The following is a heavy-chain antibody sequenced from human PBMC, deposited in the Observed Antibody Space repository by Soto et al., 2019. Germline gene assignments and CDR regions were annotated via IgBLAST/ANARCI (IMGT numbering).Heavy chain of an antibody. CDR1: GGTFSSYG. J-gene: IGHJ4*02. CDR3: ARGAIPFDCSGGSCGVDY. D-gene: IGHD2-15*01. CDR2: MNPNSGNT. V-gene: IGHV1-8*02. Sequence: GASVKVSCKASGGTFSSYGINWVRQAPGQGLEWMGWMNPNSGNTGYAQKFQGRVTMTRNTSISTAYMELSSLRSEDTAVYYCARGAIPFDCSGGSCGVDYWGQGTLVTVSS.